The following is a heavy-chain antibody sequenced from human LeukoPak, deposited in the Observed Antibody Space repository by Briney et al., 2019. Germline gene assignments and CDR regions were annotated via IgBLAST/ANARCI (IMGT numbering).Heavy chain of an antibody. J-gene: IGHJ4*02. V-gene: IGHV3-23*01. D-gene: IGHD4-23*01. CDR2: IGGGGENT. Sequence: GGSLRLSCAASGFTFNSYALSWVRQAPGKGLEWVSTIGGGGENTYYADSVKGRFTISRDSSKNTVYLHMKSLRAEDTAVYFCAKAARWNYFDYWGPGTLVTVSS. CDR1: GFTFNSYA. CDR3: AKAARWNYFDY.